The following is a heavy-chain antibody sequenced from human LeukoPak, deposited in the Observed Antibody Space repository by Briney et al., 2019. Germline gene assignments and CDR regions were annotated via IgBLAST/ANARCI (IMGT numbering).Heavy chain of an antibody. Sequence: GGSLRLSCAASGFTFSRYWMTWVRQAPGKGLEWVANIKQDGSGTYYVDSVKGRFTISRDNARNSLYLQMNSLRAEDTAVYYCARFEPATSYFHYWGQGTLVTVSS. CDR1: GFTFSRYW. CDR3: ARFEPATSYFHY. J-gene: IGHJ4*02. CDR2: IKQDGSGT. V-gene: IGHV3-7*01. D-gene: IGHD5-12*01.